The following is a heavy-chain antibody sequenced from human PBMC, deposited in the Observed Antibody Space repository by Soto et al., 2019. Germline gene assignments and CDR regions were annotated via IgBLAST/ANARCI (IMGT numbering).Heavy chain of an antibody. CDR2: IYYSGST. Sequence: QLQLQESGPGLVKPSETLSLTCTVSGGSISSSSYYWGWIRQPPGKGLEWIGSIYYSGSTYYNPSLKSRVTISVDTSKNQFSLKLSSVTAADTAVYYCARIFVSYGGTWGMYNWFDPWGQGTLVTVSS. V-gene: IGHV4-39*01. CDR3: ARIFVSYGGTWGMYNWFDP. J-gene: IGHJ5*02. D-gene: IGHD4-17*01. CDR1: GGSISSSSYY.